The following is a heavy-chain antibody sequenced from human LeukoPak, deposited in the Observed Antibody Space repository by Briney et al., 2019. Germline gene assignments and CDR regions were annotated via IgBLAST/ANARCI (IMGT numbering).Heavy chain of an antibody. CDR2: ISYTRST. Sequence: SETLSLTCSVSGGSISSSSFYWGWIRQPPGKGLEWIGSISYTRSTYYNPSLKSRVTMSVDTSKNQFSLRLNSVTAADTAVYYCARSDWFDPWGQGTLVIVSS. CDR1: GGSISSSSFY. V-gene: IGHV4-39*01. J-gene: IGHJ5*02. CDR3: ARSDWFDP. D-gene: IGHD2-21*01.